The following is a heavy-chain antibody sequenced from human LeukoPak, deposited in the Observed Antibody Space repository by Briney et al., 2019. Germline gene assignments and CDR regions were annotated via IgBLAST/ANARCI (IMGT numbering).Heavy chain of an antibody. V-gene: IGHV3-21*01. D-gene: IGHD2-15*01. J-gene: IGHJ4*02. CDR3: ARSRGWYYFDY. CDR2: ISRSSSHI. CDR1: GFXFSSCG. Sequence: PGGSLRLSGAASGFXFSSCGINWVRQAPGKGLEWVSSISRSSSHIYYADSVKGRFTISRDNGKNSLDLQMNSLRAEDTAVYYCARSRGWYYFDYWGQGTLVTVSS.